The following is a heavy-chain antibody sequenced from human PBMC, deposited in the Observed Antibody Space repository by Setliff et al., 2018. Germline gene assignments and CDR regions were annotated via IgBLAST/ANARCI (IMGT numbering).Heavy chain of an antibody. Sequence: PGGPLRLSCAASGFTFSSYSMNWVRQAPGKGXGXVXXXXXXXXTXYYADSVKXXFTISRDNAKNSLYLQMNSLRAEDTAVYYCARDRGSGSYFLRYFDYWGQGTLVTVSS. D-gene: IGHD1-26*01. J-gene: IGHJ4*02. V-gene: IGHV3-48*01. CDR2: XXXXXXTX. CDR1: GFTFSSYS. CDR3: ARDRGSGSYFLRYFDY.